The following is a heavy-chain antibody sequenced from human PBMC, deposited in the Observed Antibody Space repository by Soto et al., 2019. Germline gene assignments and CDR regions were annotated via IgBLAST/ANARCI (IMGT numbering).Heavy chain of an antibody. Sequence: ASVKVSCKASGYTFTSYYMHWVRQAPGQGLEWMGIINPSGGSISYAQKFQGRVTMTRDTSTSTVYMELSSLRSEDTAVYYCARVGYHCSGGSCYSGAYYFDYWGQGTLVTVSS. J-gene: IGHJ4*02. CDR3: ARVGYHCSGGSCYSGAYYFDY. D-gene: IGHD2-15*01. CDR2: INPSGGSI. CDR1: GYTFTSYY. V-gene: IGHV1-46*01.